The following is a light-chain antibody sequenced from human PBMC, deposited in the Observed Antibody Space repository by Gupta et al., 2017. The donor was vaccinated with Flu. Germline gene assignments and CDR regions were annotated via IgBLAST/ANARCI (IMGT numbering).Light chain of an antibody. Sequence: GTLSLSPGEGATRSCRASQSGSSSFLAWYQQKPGQAPRLLIYDASSRATGIPDRFSGSGSETDFILTISRLEPEDFAVYYCQQYGSSVLTFGGGTKVEIK. CDR1: QSGSSSF. CDR2: DAS. J-gene: IGKJ4*01. V-gene: IGKV3-20*01. CDR3: QQYGSSVLT.